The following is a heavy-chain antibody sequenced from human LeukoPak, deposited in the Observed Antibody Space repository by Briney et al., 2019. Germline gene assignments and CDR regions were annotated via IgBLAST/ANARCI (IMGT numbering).Heavy chain of an antibody. Sequence: PGGSLRLSCAACGFTFSSYAMSWVRQAPGKGLEWVSAISGSGGSTYYADSGRDRFTITRDNTKNTLYLQMNSLRAEDTAVYYCAKGLRDIVAFMDVWGKGTTVTVSS. CDR3: AKGLRDIVAFMDV. CDR2: ISGSGGST. D-gene: IGHD5-12*01. V-gene: IGHV3-23*01. CDR1: GFTFSSYA. J-gene: IGHJ6*03.